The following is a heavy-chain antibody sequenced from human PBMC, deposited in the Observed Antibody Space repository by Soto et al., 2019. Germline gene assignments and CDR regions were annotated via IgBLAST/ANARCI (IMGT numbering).Heavy chain of an antibody. Sequence: SVKVSCNASGVTFSSYAISWVRQSPGQGLEWMGGIIPIFGTANYAQKFQGRVTITADKSTSTAYMELSRLRSEDTAVYYCEREGKIFGPHNGFDPWGQATLVTVAS. J-gene: IGHJ5*02. CDR2: IIPIFGTA. V-gene: IGHV1-69*06. CDR3: EREGKIFGPHNGFDP. CDR1: GVTFSSYA. D-gene: IGHD3-3*01.